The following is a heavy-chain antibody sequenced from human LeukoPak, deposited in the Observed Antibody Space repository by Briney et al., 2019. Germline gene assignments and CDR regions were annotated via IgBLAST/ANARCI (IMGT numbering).Heavy chain of an antibody. CDR3: ARAPRVAVAGTVYYYYYMDV. CDR2: ISAYNGNT. J-gene: IGHJ6*03. CDR1: GYTFTSYG. Sequence: ASVKVSCKASGYTFTSYGISWVRQAPGQGLEWMGWISAYNGNTNYAQKLQGRVTMTTDTSTSTAYMELSSLRSEDTAVYYCARAPRVAVAGTVYYYYYMDVWGKGTTVTVSS. D-gene: IGHD6-19*01. V-gene: IGHV1-18*01.